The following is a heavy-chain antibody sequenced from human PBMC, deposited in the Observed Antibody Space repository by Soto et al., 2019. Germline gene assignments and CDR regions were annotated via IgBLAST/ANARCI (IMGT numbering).Heavy chain of an antibody. CDR2: ISYDGISK. CDR3: ARDLYGSDWYNYFDP. D-gene: IGHD6-19*01. J-gene: IGHJ5*02. Sequence: QVQLVESGGDEVQPGMSLRLSCAASGFTLTIYGMHWVRQAPGKGLEWVATISYDGISKHYTDSVEGRFTISRDNSNNAMYLQMNSLRAEDTAVYYCARDLYGSDWYNYFDPWGHGTLVTVSS. CDR1: GFTLTIYG. V-gene: IGHV3-30*03.